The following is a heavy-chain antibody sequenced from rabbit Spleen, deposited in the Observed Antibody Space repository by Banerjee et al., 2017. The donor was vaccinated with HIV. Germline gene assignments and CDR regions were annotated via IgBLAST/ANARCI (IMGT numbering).Heavy chain of an antibody. CDR3: ARDLPGVIGWNFNL. Sequence: QEQLVESGGGLVKPEGSLKLSCTASGFSFSSSYYMCWVRQAPGKGLECVACIYGGSSGSTWYASWAKGRFTISKTSSTTVTLQMTSLTAADTATYFCARDLPGVIGWNFNLWGQGTLVTVS. D-gene: IGHD1-1*01. CDR2: IYGGSSGST. CDR1: GFSFSSSYY. J-gene: IGHJ4*01. V-gene: IGHV1S45*01.